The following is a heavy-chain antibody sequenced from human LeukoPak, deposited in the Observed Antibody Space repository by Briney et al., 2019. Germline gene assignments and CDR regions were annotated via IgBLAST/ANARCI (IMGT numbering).Heavy chain of an antibody. CDR1: GFTFSSYW. D-gene: IGHD6-13*01. CDR2: IKQDGSEK. J-gene: IGHJ5*02. CDR3: ARDVDSSSWYSNWFDP. Sequence: GGSLRLSCAASGFTFSSYWMSWVRQAPGKGLEWVANIKQDGSEKYYVDSVKGRFTISRDNAKNSLYLQMNSLRAEDTAVYYCARDVDSSSWYSNWFDPWGQGTLVTVSS. V-gene: IGHV3-7*01.